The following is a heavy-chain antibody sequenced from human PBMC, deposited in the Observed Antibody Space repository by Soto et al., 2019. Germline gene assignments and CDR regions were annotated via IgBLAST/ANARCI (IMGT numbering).Heavy chain of an antibody. V-gene: IGHV1-69*01. D-gene: IGHD2-2*02. J-gene: IGHJ5*02. CDR3: ASTIVVVPAAIPSWFDP. CDR1: GGTFSSYA. CDR2: IIPIFGTA. Sequence: QVQLVQSGAEVKKPGSSVKVSCKASGGTFSSYAISWVRQAPGQGLEWMGGIIPIFGTANYAQKFQGRVTITADESTRTAYMELSSLRSEDTAVYYCASTIVVVPAAIPSWFDPWGQGTLVTVSS.